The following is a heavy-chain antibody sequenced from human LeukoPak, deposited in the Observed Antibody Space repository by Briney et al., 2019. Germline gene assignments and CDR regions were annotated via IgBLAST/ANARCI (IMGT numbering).Heavy chain of an antibody. CDR1: GGSISSYH. V-gene: IGHV4-4*07. CDR3: PGVSVPAAKGAFEI. J-gene: IGHJ3*02. Sequence: PSETLSLTCSASGGSISSYHWSWIRQPAGKGLEWIGRIFTSGSTDYNPSLKSLVTISGDKSTNQFSLKLSSVTAADTAVYYCPGVSVPAAKGAFEIWGQGTMVTVSS. D-gene: IGHD2-2*01. CDR2: IFTSGST.